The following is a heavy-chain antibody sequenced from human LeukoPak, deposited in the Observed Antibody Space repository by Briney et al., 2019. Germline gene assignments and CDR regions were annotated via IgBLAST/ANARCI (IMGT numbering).Heavy chain of an antibody. CDR3: TRGPLGTGEIDY. CDR2: IISDASST. CDR1: GFTFSSYW. V-gene: IGHV3-74*03. Sequence: PGGSLRLSCAASGFTFSSYWMHWVRQVPGKGLFWVSRIISDASSTLYAGSVKGRSTISRDNAKNMLYLQMNSLTVDDTGVYYCTRGPLGTGEIDYWGQGTLVTVSS. J-gene: IGHJ4*02. D-gene: IGHD7-27*01.